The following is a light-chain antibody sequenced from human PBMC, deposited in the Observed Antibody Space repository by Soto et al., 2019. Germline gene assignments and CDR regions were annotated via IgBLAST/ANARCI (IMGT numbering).Light chain of an antibody. J-gene: IGKJ5*01. CDR2: DAS. CDR1: QSFSSY. Sequence: EIVLTQSPATLSLSPGERATLSCRASQSFSSYLAWYQQKPGQAPRLLIHDASNRATGIPARFSGSGSGTDFTLTISSLEPEDFAVYYCQQRSNWPSITFGQGTRLEIK. CDR3: QQRSNWPSIT. V-gene: IGKV3-11*01.